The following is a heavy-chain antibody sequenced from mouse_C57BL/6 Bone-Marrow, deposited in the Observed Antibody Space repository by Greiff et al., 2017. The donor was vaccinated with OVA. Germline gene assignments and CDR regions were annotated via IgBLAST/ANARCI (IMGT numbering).Heavy chain of an antibody. J-gene: IGHJ1*03. Sequence: VQLQQSGAELARPGASVKLSCKASGYTFTSYGISWVKQRTGQGLEWIGEIYPRSGNTYYNEKFKGKATLTADKSSSTAYMELRSLTSEDSAVYFCARGWLRGYFDVWGTGTTVTVSS. CDR2: IYPRSGNT. CDR1: GYTFTSYG. V-gene: IGHV1-81*01. CDR3: ARGWLRGYFDV. D-gene: IGHD2-2*01.